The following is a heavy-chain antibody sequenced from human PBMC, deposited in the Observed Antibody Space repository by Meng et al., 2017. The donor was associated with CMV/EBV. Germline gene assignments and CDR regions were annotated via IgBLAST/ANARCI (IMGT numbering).Heavy chain of an antibody. V-gene: IGHV1-18*01. J-gene: IGHJ4*02. CDR2: ITAYNGNT. D-gene: IGHD3-9*01. CDR3: ATDILTHFDY. Sequence: QVHRCKTGAGIKEPGLSGSVYSNAAGYTFSRRGITWVRQPPGRGLEWMGWITAYNGNTTDAQKLQGRFTMTTDTSKSTGYKELKSLGSDGTAVYYCATDILTHFDYWGQGTLVTVSS. CDR1: GYTFSRRG.